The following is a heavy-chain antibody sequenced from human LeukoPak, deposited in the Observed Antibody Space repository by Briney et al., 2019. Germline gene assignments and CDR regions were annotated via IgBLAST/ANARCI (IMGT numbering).Heavy chain of an antibody. CDR1: GESFSGYY. Sequence: SETLSLTCAVYGESFSGYYWSWIRQPPGKGLEWIGRIYTSGSTNYNPSLKSRVTMSVDTSKNQFSLKLSSVTAADTAVYYCGGGRTDDSRRIGAFDIWGQGTMVTVSS. J-gene: IGHJ3*02. D-gene: IGHD3-22*01. CDR2: IYTSGST. V-gene: IGHV4-59*10. CDR3: GGGRTDDSRRIGAFDI.